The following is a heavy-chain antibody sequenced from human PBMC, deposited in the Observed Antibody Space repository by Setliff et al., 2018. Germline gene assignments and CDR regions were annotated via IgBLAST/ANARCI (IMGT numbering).Heavy chain of an antibody. J-gene: IGHJ3*01. CDR2: LFDGGSA. CDR3: ARDPHYDPTYSLPGHAFDF. CDR1: GYSISNGFY. Sequence: SETLSLTCAVSGYSISNGFYWGWIRQSPVKGLEWIGSLFDGGSAYYSPSLKSRASISLDASKNQFALKLTSANAADTAVYYCARDPHYDPTYSLPGHAFDFWGQGIMVTVSS. V-gene: IGHV4-38-2*02. D-gene: IGHD3-22*01.